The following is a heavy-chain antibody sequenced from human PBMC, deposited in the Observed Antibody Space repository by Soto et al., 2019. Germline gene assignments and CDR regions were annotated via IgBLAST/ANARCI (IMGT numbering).Heavy chain of an antibody. CDR2: IWFDGSKK. CDR1: GFTFERRG. V-gene: IGHV3-33*01. J-gene: IGHJ4*02. CDR3: ARDLNTGYIDY. Sequence: QVQMVESGGGVVQPGTSLRLSCVASGFTFERRGMHWVRQAPGGALEWVAIIWFDGSKKYYADSVKGRLTVSRDNSKNTLYLQMDSLRGDDTAVYYCARDLNTGYIDYWGQGTLVTVSS. D-gene: IGHD5-12*01.